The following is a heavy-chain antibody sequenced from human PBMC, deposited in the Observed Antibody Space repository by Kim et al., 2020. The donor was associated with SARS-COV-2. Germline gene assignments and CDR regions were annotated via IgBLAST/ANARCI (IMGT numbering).Heavy chain of an antibody. D-gene: IGHD6-19*01. Sequence: VKGTVTISRDNAKNSLYLQMNSLRAEDTAVYYCARGGEQWLDWADYWGQGTLVTVSS. V-gene: IGHV3-11*06. J-gene: IGHJ4*02. CDR3: ARGGEQWLDWADY.